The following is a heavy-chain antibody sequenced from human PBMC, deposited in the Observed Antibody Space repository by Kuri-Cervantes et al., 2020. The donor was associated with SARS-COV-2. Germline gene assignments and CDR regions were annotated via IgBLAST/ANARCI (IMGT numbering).Heavy chain of an antibody. CDR3: ANPQRVMN. J-gene: IGHJ4*02. CDR2: ISYDGSNK. D-gene: IGHD2-21*01. V-gene: IGHV3-30-3*01. Sequence: GGSLRLSCAASGFTFSSYAMHWVRQAPGKGLEWVAVISYDGSNKYYADSVKGRFTISRDNSKNTLYLQMNSLRAEGTAVYYCANPQRVMNWGQGTLVTVSS. CDR1: GFTFSSYA.